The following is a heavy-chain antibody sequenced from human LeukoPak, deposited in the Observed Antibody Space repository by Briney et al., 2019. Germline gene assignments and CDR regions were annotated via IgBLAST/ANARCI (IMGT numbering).Heavy chain of an antibody. D-gene: IGHD2-8*01. CDR2: IIPIFGTA. Sequence: ASVKVSCKASGGTFSSYAISWVRQAPGQGLEWMGGIIPIFGTANYAQKFQGRVTITTDESTSTAYMELSSLRSEDTAVYYCARAVSLCYYMDVWGKGTTVTVSS. CDR1: GGTFSSYA. CDR3: ARAVSLCYYMDV. V-gene: IGHV1-69*05. J-gene: IGHJ6*03.